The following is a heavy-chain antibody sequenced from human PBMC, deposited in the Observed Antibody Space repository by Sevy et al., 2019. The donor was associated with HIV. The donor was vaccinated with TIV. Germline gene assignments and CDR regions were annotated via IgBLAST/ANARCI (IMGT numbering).Heavy chain of an antibody. Sequence: GGSLRLSCAASGFTFNTYAMHWVRQAPGKGLNWLTFISYDGGNKYYADSVKGRFTISRDNSKSMVYLQMNSLRAEDTALYYCASAPQGGSDVITPPDYWGQRTLVTVSS. CDR2: ISYDGGNK. CDR3: ASAPQGGSDVITPPDY. V-gene: IGHV3-30-3*01. J-gene: IGHJ4*02. CDR1: GFTFNTYA. D-gene: IGHD3-10*01.